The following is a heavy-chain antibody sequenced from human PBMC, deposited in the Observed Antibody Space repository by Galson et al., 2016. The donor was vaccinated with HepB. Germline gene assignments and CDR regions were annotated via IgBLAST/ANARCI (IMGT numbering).Heavy chain of an antibody. V-gene: IGHV3-30-3*01. CDR1: GFTFSTYA. D-gene: IGHD2-21*02. J-gene: IGHJ4*02. Sequence: SLRLSCAASGFTFSTYAMHWVRQAPPKGLEWVAVISYDGSNKYYADSVKGRFNISRDNSKNRLYLQMNSLRAEDTAVYYCAKDHFHVVVVTAMDYWGQGSLVTVSS. CDR2: ISYDGSNK. CDR3: AKDHFHVVVVTAMDY.